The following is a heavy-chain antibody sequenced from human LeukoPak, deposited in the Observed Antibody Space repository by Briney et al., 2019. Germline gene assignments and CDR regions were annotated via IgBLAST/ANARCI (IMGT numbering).Heavy chain of an antibody. D-gene: IGHD6-19*01. CDR1: GFTFEDYA. CDR2: ISWNSGSI. Sequence: GGSLRLSCAASGFTFEDYAMHWVRQAPGKGLEWVSGISWNSGSIGYADSVKGRFTISGDNAKNSLYLQMNSLRAEDTALYYCAKDSSSGRYYYYGMDVWGQGTTVTVSS. CDR3: AKDSSSGRYYYYGMDV. J-gene: IGHJ6*02. V-gene: IGHV3-9*01.